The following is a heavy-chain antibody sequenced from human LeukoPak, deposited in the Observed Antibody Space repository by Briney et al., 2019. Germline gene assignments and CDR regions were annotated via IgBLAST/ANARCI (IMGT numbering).Heavy chain of an antibody. V-gene: IGHV4-59*01. CDR1: GGSISSYY. D-gene: IGHD6-6*01. Sequence: PSETLSLTCTVSGGSISSYYWSWIRQPPGKGLEWIGYIYYSGSTNYNPSLKSRVTISVDTSKNQFSLKLSSVTAADTAAYYCAGIEYSSSSTAFDIWGQGTMVTVSS. CDR2: IYYSGST. CDR3: AGIEYSSSSTAFDI. J-gene: IGHJ3*02.